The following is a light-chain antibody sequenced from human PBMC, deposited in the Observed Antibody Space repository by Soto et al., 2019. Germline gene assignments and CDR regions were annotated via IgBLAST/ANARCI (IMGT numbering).Light chain of an antibody. CDR1: SSNIGSNT. CDR3: AALDDSLNGYV. CDR2: SNN. V-gene: IGLV1-44*01. Sequence: QSALTQPPSASGTPGQRVTISCSGSSSNIGSNTVNWYQQLPGTAPKLLIYSNNQRPAGVPDRFSGSKSGTSASLAISGLQSEDEADYYCAALDDSLNGYVFGTGTTVTV. J-gene: IGLJ1*01.